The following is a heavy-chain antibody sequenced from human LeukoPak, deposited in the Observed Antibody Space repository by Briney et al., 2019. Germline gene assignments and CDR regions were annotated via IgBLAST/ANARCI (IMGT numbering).Heavy chain of an antibody. CDR3: VRHPWRMGSRDYNFDD. V-gene: IGHV4-4*07. Sequence: SETLSLTCTVSGGSISSYYWSWIREPAGKGLEWSGRIYTSGSTNYNPSLKSRVTISVDTSKNQFSLKMTSVTAADTAVYYCVRHPWRMGSRDYNFDDWGQGTLVTVSS. J-gene: IGHJ4*02. D-gene: IGHD3-16*01. CDR1: GGSISSYY. CDR2: IYTSGST.